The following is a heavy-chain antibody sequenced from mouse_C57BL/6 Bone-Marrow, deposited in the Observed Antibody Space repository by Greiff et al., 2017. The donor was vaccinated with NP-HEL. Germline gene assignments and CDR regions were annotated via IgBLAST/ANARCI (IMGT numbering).Heavy chain of an antibody. Sequence: VQLMESGPELVKPGASVKLSCKASGYAFSSSWMNWVKQRPGKGLEWIGRIYPGDGGTNYNGKFKGKATLTADKSSSTAYLQISSLTSEDSAVYFCAGITTVVATLYAMDYWGQGTSATVTA. CDR3: AGITTVVATLYAMDY. V-gene: IGHV1-82*01. D-gene: IGHD1-1*01. CDR2: IYPGDGGT. J-gene: IGHJ4*01. CDR1: GYAFSSSW.